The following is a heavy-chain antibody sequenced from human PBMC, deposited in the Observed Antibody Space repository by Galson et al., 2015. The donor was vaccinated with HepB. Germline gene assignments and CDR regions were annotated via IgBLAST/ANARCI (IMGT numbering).Heavy chain of an antibody. Sequence: SLRLSCAASGFTFSSYGMHWVRQAPGKGLEWVAVISYDGSNKYYADSVKGRFTIFRDNSKNTLYLQMNSLRAEDTAVYYCAKGTGYYYDSSGYYPPPEYFQHWGQGTLVTVSS. CDR2: ISYDGSNK. D-gene: IGHD3-22*01. J-gene: IGHJ1*01. CDR1: GFTFSSYG. CDR3: AKGTGYYYDSSGYYPPPEYFQH. V-gene: IGHV3-30*18.